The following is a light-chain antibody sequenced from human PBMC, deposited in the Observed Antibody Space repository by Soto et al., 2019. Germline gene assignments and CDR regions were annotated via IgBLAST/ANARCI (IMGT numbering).Light chain of an antibody. V-gene: IGLV1-47*01. CDR1: RSNIGNNY. CDR3: EAWDDSLSGHV. Sequence: QSVLTQPPSASGTPGQTVTISCSGSRSNIGNNYVCWYQQLPGAAPELLIYRNTQRPSGVPDRFSGSKSGTAASLAISGLRSEDEADYFCEAWDDSLSGHVFGTGTKVTVL. CDR2: RNT. J-gene: IGLJ1*01.